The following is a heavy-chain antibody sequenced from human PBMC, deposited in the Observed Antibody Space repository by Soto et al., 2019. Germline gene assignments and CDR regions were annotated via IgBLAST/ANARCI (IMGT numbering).Heavy chain of an antibody. CDR3: ARSGDSSGSDRAFDI. J-gene: IGHJ3*02. Sequence: GASVKVSCTASGYTFTSYGSNWVRQAPGQGLEWMGGIIPIFGTANYAQKFQGRVTITADESTSTAYMELSSLRSEDTAVYYCARSGDSSGSDRAFDIWGQGTMVTVSS. V-gene: IGHV1-69*13. D-gene: IGHD3-22*01. CDR2: IIPIFGTA. CDR1: GYTFTSYG.